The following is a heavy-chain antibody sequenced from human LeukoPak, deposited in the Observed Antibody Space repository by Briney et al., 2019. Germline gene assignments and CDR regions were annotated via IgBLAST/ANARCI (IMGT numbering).Heavy chain of an antibody. CDR2: INEDGSTT. J-gene: IGHJ4*02. CDR3: VRDLGGRSGH. D-gene: IGHD1-26*01. V-gene: IGHV3-74*01. CDR1: GFTFSSNW. Sequence: GGPLRLSCAASGFTFSSNWMHWVRQAPGKGLVWVSRINEDGSTTNYADSVKGRSTIFRDNAKNTLYLQMNSLRAEDTAVYYCVRDLGGRSGHWGQGTLVTVSS.